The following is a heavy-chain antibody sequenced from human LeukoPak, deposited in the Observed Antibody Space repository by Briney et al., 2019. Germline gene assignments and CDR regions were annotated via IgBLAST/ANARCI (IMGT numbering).Heavy chain of an antibody. J-gene: IGHJ6*02. CDR2: IYYSGST. V-gene: IGHV4-39*01. Sequence: SETLSLTCTVSGGSISSSSYYWGWIRQPPGKGLEWIGSIYYSGSTYYNPSLKSRVTISVDTSKNQFSLKLSSVAAADTAVYYCASIHPQYYYYGMDVWGQGTTVTVSS. CDR3: ASIHPQYYYYGMDV. CDR1: GGSISSSSYY.